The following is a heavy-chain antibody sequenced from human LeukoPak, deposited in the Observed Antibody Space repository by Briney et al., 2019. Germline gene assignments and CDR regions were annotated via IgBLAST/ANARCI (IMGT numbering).Heavy chain of an antibody. Sequence: ASVKVSCTASGDTFTSYRVHWVRQAPGQGLEWMGIINPSGGSATHAQKFQGRITMTRDTSTSTLYMELSSLRSEDTAVYYCARGLGSGSYDGFWGQGTLVTVSS. J-gene: IGHJ4*02. CDR3: ARGLGSGSYDGF. CDR2: INPSGGSA. CDR1: GDTFTSYR. V-gene: IGHV1-46*01. D-gene: IGHD3-10*01.